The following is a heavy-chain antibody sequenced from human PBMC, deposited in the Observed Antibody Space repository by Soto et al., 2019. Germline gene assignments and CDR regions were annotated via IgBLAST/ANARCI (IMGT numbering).Heavy chain of an antibody. Sequence: QVHLVESGGGVVQPGRSLRLSCVASGFSFSDSGMHWVRQAPGKGLEWVAAISYDGRNKYYADSVTDRFPISRANSKNTLYLPMNSLRAEDKAVYYCAKSVRYCLGSSCSPEAFDVWGQGTLVSVSS. CDR2: ISYDGRNK. V-gene: IGHV3-30*18. CDR1: GFSFSDSG. CDR3: AKSVRYCLGSSCSPEAFDV. J-gene: IGHJ3*01. D-gene: IGHD2-15*01.